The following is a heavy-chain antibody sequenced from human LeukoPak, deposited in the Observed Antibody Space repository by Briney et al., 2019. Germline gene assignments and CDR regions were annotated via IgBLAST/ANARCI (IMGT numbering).Heavy chain of an antibody. V-gene: IGHV3-48*01. D-gene: IGHD2-8*01. CDR2: ISGSSGII. J-gene: IGHJ4*02. Sequence: GGSLRLSCAASGFTFNTYTMNWVRQAPGKGLEWVSYISGSSGIIDYADSVRGRFTISGDNAKNSLYLQMNSLRAEDTAVYYCAKDRDKYCTDGICYTKVVDYWGQGTLVTVSS. CDR3: AKDRDKYCTDGICYTKVVDY. CDR1: GFTFNTYT.